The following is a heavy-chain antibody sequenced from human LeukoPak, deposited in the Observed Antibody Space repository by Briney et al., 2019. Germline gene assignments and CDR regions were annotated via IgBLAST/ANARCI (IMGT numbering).Heavy chain of an antibody. CDR2: IRSKAYGGTT. CDR3: YVGARDY. Sequence: SGGSLRLSCTASGFTFGDYAMSWVRQAPGKGLKWVGFIRSKAYGGTTEYAASVRGRFTISRDDSKSIAYLQMNSLKTEDTAVYCCYVGARDYWGQGTLVTVSS. D-gene: IGHD1-26*01. V-gene: IGHV3-49*04. CDR1: GFTFGDYA. J-gene: IGHJ4*02.